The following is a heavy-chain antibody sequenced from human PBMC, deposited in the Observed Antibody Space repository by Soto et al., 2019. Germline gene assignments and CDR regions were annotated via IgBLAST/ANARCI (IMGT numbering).Heavy chain of an antibody. CDR3: AKNGQPPYYYYGLDV. D-gene: IGHD2-8*01. CDR1: GYTFTRYG. V-gene: IGHV1-18*01. Sequence: GASVKVSCKASGYTFTRYGLSWVRHAPGQGLEWMGWISGYNGDTNYAQKFQDRVSMTIDTSTGTAYMELRSLTSDDTAIYYCAKNGQPPYYYYGLDVWGQGTKVTVSS. J-gene: IGHJ6*02. CDR2: ISGYNGDT.